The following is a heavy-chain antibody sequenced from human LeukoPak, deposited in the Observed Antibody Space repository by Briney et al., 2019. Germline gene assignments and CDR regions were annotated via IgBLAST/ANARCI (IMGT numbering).Heavy chain of an antibody. CDR2: IYYSGST. CDR3: ARDLVTIFGVGAFDI. D-gene: IGHD3-3*01. V-gene: IGHV4-59*01. Sequence: SSETLSLTCTVSGGSISSYYWSWIRQPPGKGLEWIGYIYYSGSTNYNPSLKSRVTISVDTSKNQFSLKLSSVTAADTAVYYCARDLVTIFGVGAFDIWGQGTMVTVSS. J-gene: IGHJ3*02. CDR1: GGSISSYY.